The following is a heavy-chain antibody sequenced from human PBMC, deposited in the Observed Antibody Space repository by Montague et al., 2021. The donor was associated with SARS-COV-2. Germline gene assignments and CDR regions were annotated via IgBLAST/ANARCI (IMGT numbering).Heavy chain of an antibody. Sequence: SETRSLTCTVSGGSISSYYWSWIRQPPGKGLEWIGRIYTSGSTNYNPSLKSRVTISVDTSKNQFSLKLSSVTAADTAVYYCAREAWFGDKTSASEYYGMDVWGQGTTVTVSS. CDR1: GGSISSYY. J-gene: IGHJ6*02. D-gene: IGHD3-10*01. V-gene: IGHV4-4*07. CDR2: IYTSGST. CDR3: AREAWFGDKTSASEYYGMDV.